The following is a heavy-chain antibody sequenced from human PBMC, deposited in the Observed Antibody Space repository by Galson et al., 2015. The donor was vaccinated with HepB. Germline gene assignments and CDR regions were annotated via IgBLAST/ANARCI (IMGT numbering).Heavy chain of an antibody. V-gene: IGHV3-11*06. CDR2: ISHSTLYT. J-gene: IGHJ4*02. D-gene: IGHD4-17*01. CDR3: ARVADADYGDHTHFDF. CDR1: GFTFSDYY. Sequence: SLRLSCAASGFTFSDYYMSWIRQAPGKGLEWLSYISHSTLYTNYADSVKGRFTISRDNAKNSLFLQINSLRAEDTAVYYCARVADADYGDHTHFDFWGQGVLVTFSS.